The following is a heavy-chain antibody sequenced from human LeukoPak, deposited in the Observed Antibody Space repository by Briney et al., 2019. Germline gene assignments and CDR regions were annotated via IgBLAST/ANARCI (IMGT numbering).Heavy chain of an antibody. CDR2: IIPIFGTA. V-gene: IGHV1-69*13. D-gene: IGHD3-10*01. CDR3: ARDFSYGSGIVRWFDP. Sequence: ASVKVSCKASGGTFSSYAISWVRQAPGQGLEWMGGIIPIFGTANYAQKFQGRVTITADESTSTAYMELSSLRSEDTAVYYCARDFSYGSGIVRWFDPWGQGTLVTVSS. CDR1: GGTFSSYA. J-gene: IGHJ5*02.